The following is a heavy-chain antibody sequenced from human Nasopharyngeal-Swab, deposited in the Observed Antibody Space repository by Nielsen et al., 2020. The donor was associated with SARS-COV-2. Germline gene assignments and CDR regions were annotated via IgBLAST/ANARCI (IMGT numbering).Heavy chain of an antibody. Sequence: WILQPPGKGLEWIGYIYYSGSTNYNPSLKSRVTISVDTSKNQFSLKLSSVTAADTAVYYCARDRVTGFLGQVYYYYGMDVWGQGTTVTVSS. CDR3: ARDRVTGFLGQVYYYYGMDV. CDR2: IYYSGST. V-gene: IGHV4-59*01. J-gene: IGHJ6*02. D-gene: IGHD3-3*01.